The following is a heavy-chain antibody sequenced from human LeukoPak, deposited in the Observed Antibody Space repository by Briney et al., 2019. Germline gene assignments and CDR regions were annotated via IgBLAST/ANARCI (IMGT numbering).Heavy chain of an antibody. V-gene: IGHV1-18*01. Sequence: ASLKVSCKASGYTFTSYGISWVRQAPGQGLGRMGWISVYSGNTDYAQKLQGRVTMTTDTSTSTAYMELRSLRSDDTAVYYCARGQECELLTEDYFDYWGQGTLVTVSS. CDR2: ISVYSGNT. CDR1: GYTFTSYG. CDR3: ARGQECELLTEDYFDY. D-gene: IGHD1-26*01. J-gene: IGHJ4*02.